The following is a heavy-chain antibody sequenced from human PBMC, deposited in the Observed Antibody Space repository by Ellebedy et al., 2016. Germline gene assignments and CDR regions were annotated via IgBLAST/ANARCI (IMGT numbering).Heavy chain of an antibody. Sequence: SETLSLTCTVSGGSISSGDSYWSWIRQPPGKGLEWIGYIYYSGSTNYNPSLKSRVTISVDTSKNQFSLKLSSVTAADTAVYYCARPGLSSQWDFDYWGQGTLVTVSS. J-gene: IGHJ4*02. CDR2: IYYSGST. V-gene: IGHV4-30-4*01. CDR3: ARPGLSSQWDFDY. CDR1: GGSISSGDSY. D-gene: IGHD1-26*01.